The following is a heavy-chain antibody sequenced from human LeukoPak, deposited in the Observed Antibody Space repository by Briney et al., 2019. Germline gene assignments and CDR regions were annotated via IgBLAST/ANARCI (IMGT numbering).Heavy chain of an antibody. D-gene: IGHD5-24*01. CDR2: IKQDGSVI. CDR1: GFSFSTHW. Sequence: GGSLRLSCAASGFSFSTHWMSWFRRAPGKGLEWVALIKQDGSVIHYVDSVKGRFTISRDNAKNSLSLQMNSLRADDTAVYYCAGDEGWTFDIWGQGTKVTVSS. V-gene: IGHV3-7*01. CDR3: AGDEGWTFDI. J-gene: IGHJ3*02.